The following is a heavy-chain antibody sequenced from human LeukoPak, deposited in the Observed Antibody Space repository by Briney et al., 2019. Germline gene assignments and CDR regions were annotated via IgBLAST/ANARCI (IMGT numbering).Heavy chain of an antibody. CDR3: ARGFGGPAAAGTNFDY. Sequence: SETLSLTCAVYGGSFSGYYWSWIRQPPGKGLEWVGEINHSGSTNYNPSLKSRVTISVDTSKNQFSLKLSSVTAADTAVYYCARGFGGPAAAGTNFDYWGQGTLVTVSS. D-gene: IGHD6-13*01. CDR2: INHSGST. V-gene: IGHV4-34*01. CDR1: GGSFSGYY. J-gene: IGHJ4*02.